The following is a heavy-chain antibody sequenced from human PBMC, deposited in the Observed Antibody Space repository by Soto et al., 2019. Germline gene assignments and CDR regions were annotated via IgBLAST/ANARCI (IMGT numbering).Heavy chain of an antibody. V-gene: IGHV4-39*01. CDR3: ARLRYIDGFEY. J-gene: IGHJ4*02. CDR1: GDSISSSSYC. CDR2: IYYSGST. Sequence: PSETLSLTCTVSGDSISSSSYCWGWIRQPPGKGLEWIGTIYYSGSTYYNPSLKSRVTISVDTSNNQFSLKLSSVTAADTAVYYCARLRYIDGFEYWGQGTLVTVSS. D-gene: IGHD1-20*01.